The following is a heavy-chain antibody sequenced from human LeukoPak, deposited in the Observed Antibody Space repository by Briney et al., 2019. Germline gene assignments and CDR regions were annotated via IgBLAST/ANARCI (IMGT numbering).Heavy chain of an antibody. CDR2: IQNDGNSK. CDR3: YSGYAEYFQH. CDR1: GLTFSMPP. J-gene: IGHJ1*01. D-gene: IGHD5-12*01. V-gene: IGHV3-30*02. Sequence: GGSLRLSCAASGLTFSMPPMDWVRQAPGKGLEWVAFIQNDGNSKNYADSVRGRFTISRDNSKNTLYLQMNSLRAEDTAVYYCYSGYAEYFQHWGQGTLVTVSS.